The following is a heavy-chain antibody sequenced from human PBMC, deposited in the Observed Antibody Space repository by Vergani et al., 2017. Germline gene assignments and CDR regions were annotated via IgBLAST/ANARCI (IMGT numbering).Heavy chain of an antibody. D-gene: IGHD6-13*01. CDR1: GYSFTSYW. CDR2: IDPSDSYT. Sequence: EVQLVQSGAEVKKPGESLRISCKGSGYSFTSYWISWVRQMPGKGLEWMGRIDPSDSYTNYSPSFQGHVTISADKSISTAYLQWSSLKASDTAMYYCARIRGGIAAAGTLYYFDYWGQGTLVTVSS. J-gene: IGHJ4*02. V-gene: IGHV5-10-1*03. CDR3: ARIRGGIAAAGTLYYFDY.